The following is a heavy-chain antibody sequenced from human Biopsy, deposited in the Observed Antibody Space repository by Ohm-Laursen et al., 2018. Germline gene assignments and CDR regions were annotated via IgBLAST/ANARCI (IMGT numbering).Heavy chain of an antibody. D-gene: IGHD6-19*01. CDR1: GYSISSDYR. Sequence: GTLSLTCTVSGYSISSDYRWGWIRQAPGKTLEWLGNIFKDGNTHYNPSLRSQLIISIETSKNQFPLMMTSVSGADTAVYFCARVGSGWAPFDKWGPGTLVTVSS. V-gene: IGHV4-38-2*02. CDR2: IFKDGNT. J-gene: IGHJ4*02. CDR3: ARVGSGWAPFDK.